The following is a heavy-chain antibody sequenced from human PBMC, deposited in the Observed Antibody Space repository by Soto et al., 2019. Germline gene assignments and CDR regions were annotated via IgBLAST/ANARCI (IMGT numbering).Heavy chain of an antibody. CDR2: TIPIFDTP. V-gene: IGHV1-69*01. CDR3: ARDREDGSRTTYNWFDS. J-gene: IGHJ5*01. Sequence: QMQLVQSGAEVKKPGSSVRVSCKASGGTFGNFGISWVRQAPGQGLEWMGGTIPIFDTPKYAEKFRDRVTISSDATSTAYLELSSLTSEDTATYYCARDREDGSRTTYNWFDSWCQGTLVTVSS. CDR1: GGTFGNFG. D-gene: IGHD3-10*01.